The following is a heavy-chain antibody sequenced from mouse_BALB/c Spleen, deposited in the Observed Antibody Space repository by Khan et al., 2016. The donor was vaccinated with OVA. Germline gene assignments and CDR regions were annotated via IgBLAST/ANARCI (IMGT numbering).Heavy chain of an antibody. CDR2: INPNNGYT. V-gene: IGHV1-18*01. Sequence: EVQLQQSGPELLKPGASVKIPCKASGYTFTDYNMDWVRLSHGKSLEWIGDINPNNGYTIYNQKFKGKATLTVNKSSSTAYMELRTLTSEDTAVYYCAKGVEGSRGSGFAYWGQGTLVTVSA. CDR1: GYTFTDYN. J-gene: IGHJ3*01. D-gene: IGHD1-1*01. CDR3: AKGVEGSRGSGFAY.